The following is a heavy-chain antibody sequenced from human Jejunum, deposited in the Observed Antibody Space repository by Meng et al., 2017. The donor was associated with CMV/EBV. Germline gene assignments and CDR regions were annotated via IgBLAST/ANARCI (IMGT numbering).Heavy chain of an antibody. CDR2: VFRGGGT. Sequence: SCVVSGFTVSSGYMTWVRQAPGKGLEWVSAVFRGGGTTYADSVKGRFTVSSDNSKNTVFLQMNSLRTDDTAQYYCVPDIVIVPVSYWGQGTLVTVSS. CDR3: VPDIVIVPVSY. D-gene: IGHD2-2*01. J-gene: IGHJ4*02. CDR1: GFTVSSGY. V-gene: IGHV3-66*02.